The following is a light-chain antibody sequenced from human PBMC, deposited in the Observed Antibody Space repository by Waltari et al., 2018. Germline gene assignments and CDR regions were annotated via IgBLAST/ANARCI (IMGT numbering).Light chain of an antibody. J-gene: IGKJ3*01. Sequence: DIQMTQSPSSLSASVGDKVTITCRCSQTVNTFLNWYLQKEGRAPEPLIEAASILQSGVPSRFTGRGSGTQFTLTINNLQPEDFGIYYCHQSFISPPTFGPGTKVDI. CDR1: QTVNTF. CDR3: HQSFISPPT. CDR2: AAS. V-gene: IGKV1-39*01.